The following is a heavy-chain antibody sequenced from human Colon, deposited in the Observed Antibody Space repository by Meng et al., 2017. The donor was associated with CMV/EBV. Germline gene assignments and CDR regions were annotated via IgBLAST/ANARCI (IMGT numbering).Heavy chain of an antibody. CDR2: VSHDGKNK. CDR1: GFSFNAFP. CDR3: VRGSNSSFDP. Sequence: GGSLRLSCAASGFSFNAFPIHWVRQAPGKGLEWVAIVSHDGKNKNYAESVKGRFTISRDNSQNTVNLHMNSLRGDDTALYYCVRGSNSSFDPWGQGTLVTVS. J-gene: IGHJ5*02. V-gene: IGHV3-30*04. D-gene: IGHD4-11*01.